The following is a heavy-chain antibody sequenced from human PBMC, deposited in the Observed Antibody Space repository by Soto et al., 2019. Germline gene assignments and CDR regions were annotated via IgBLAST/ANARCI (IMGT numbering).Heavy chain of an antibody. D-gene: IGHD6-19*01. J-gene: IGHJ5*02. CDR2: ISGSGGST. V-gene: IGHV3-23*01. CDR3: AKHRLVLPREPFIDP. CDR1: GFTFSSYA. Sequence: GGSLRLSCAASGFTFSSYAMSWVRQAPGKGLEWVSAISGSGGSTYYADSVKGRFTISRDNSKNTLYLQMNSRRAEDTAVYYCAKHRLVLPREPFIDPWGKGTMVTSPQ.